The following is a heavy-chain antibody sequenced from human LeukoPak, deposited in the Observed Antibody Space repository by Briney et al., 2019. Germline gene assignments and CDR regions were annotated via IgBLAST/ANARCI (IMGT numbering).Heavy chain of an antibody. Sequence: ASVKVSCKAFGYTFTSYGINWVRQAPGQGLEWMGWISAYNGNTNYAQKLQGRVTMTTDTSTSTAYMELRSLRSDDTAVYYCARDRVGYCSSTSCPENAFDIWGQGTMVTVSS. D-gene: IGHD2-2*01. CDR3: ARDRVGYCSSTSCPENAFDI. J-gene: IGHJ3*02. CDR1: GYTFTSYG. CDR2: ISAYNGNT. V-gene: IGHV1-18*01.